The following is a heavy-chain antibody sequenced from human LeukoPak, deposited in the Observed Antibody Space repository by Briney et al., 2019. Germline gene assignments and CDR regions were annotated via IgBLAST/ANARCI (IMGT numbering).Heavy chain of an antibody. J-gene: IGHJ4*02. D-gene: IGHD3-22*01. CDR2: IIPIFGTA. CDR1: GGTFSSYG. CDR3: ARDMYYYDSSGYTDDY. Sequence: GSSVKVSCKAPGGTFSSYGISWVLQAPGQGLEWMGGIIPIFGTANYAQKFQGRVTITADESTSTAYMELSSLRSEDTAVYYCARDMYYYDSSGYTDDYWGQGTLVTVSS. V-gene: IGHV1-69*01.